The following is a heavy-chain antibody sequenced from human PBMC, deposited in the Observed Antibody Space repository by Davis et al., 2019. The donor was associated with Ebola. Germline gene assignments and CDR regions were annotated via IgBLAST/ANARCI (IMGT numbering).Heavy chain of an antibody. Sequence: GESLKISCVASQFTFIDSPMNWVRQVPGKGPEWVSSISGSGASTYYADSVKGRFTISRDNSENTLFLQMNSLRVEDTATYYCAKGNYDSSGYWGYWFDPWCQGTLVTVSS. D-gene: IGHD3-22*01. CDR2: ISGSGAST. CDR3: AKGNYDSSGYWGYWFDP. V-gene: IGHV3-23*01. CDR1: QFTFIDSP. J-gene: IGHJ5*02.